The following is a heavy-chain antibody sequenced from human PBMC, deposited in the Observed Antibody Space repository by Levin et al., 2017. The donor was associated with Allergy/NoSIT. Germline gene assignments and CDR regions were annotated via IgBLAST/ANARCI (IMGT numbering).Heavy chain of an antibody. Sequence: GGSLRLSCAASGFTFSSYGMHWVRQAPGKGLEWVAVISYDGSNKYYADSVKGRFTISRDNSKNTLYLQMNSLRAEDTAVYYCAKDISVYCSSTSCYAEDYWGQGTLVTVSS. CDR1: GFTFSSYG. CDR3: AKDISVYCSSTSCYAEDY. CDR2: ISYDGSNK. V-gene: IGHV3-30*18. J-gene: IGHJ4*02. D-gene: IGHD2-2*01.